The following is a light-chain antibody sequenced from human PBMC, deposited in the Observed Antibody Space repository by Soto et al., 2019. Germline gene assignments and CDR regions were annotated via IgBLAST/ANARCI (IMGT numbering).Light chain of an antibody. J-gene: IGKJ4*01. V-gene: IGKV1-13*02. CDR2: GAS. CDR1: QDISSS. CDR3: QHTKSYPST. Sequence: AIQLTQSPSSLSASVGDRVTITCRASQDISSSLAWYQQKAGKAPKLLIYGASILQSGVPSGFSGSGFGTDFTLTISSLRAEDLEIYFCQHTKSYPSTFGGGTKVDIK.